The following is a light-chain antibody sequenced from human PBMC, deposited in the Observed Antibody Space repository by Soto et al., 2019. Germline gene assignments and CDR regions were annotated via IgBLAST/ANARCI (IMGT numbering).Light chain of an antibody. CDR3: QQGFSRPRT. J-gene: IGKJ1*01. V-gene: IGKV1-39*01. CDR1: QSIRSD. Sequence: DIQMTQSPSSLSASVVDRVTITCRASQSIRSDLNWYQQRPGKAPKLLIYTTSNLESGVPSRFSGSGSGTDFTLTISNLQPEDFATYFCQQGFSRPRTFGLGTTVEVK. CDR2: TTS.